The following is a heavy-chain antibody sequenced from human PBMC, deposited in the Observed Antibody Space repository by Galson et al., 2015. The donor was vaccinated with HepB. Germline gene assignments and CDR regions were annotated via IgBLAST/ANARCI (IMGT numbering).Heavy chain of an antibody. Sequence: SLRLSCAASGFTFSSYAMHWVRQAPGKGLEYVSAISSNGGSTYYADSVKGRFTISRDNSKNTLYLQMSSLRAEDTAVYYCVKASLTDKVVAATVRGPFDYWGQGTLVTVSS. V-gene: IGHV3-64D*06. CDR1: GFTFSSYA. J-gene: IGHJ4*02. CDR3: VKASLTDKVVAATVRGPFDY. CDR2: ISSNGGST. D-gene: IGHD2-15*01.